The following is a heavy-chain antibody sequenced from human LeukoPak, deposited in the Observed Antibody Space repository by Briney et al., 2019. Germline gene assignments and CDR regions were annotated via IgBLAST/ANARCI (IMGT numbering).Heavy chain of an antibody. CDR2: ISSSSSYI. D-gene: IGHD4-17*01. J-gene: IGHJ4*02. V-gene: IGHV3-21*01. CDR3: ARVTFDYGDYSLDY. Sequence: GGSLRLSCAASGFTFSSYSMNWVRQAPGKGLEWVSSISSSSSYIYYADSVKGRFTISRDNAKNSLYLQMGSLRAEDMAVYYCARVTFDYGDYSLDYWGQGTLVTVSS. CDR1: GFTFSSYS.